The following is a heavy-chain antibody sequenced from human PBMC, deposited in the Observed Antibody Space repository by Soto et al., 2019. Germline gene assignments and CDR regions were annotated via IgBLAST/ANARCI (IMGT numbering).Heavy chain of an antibody. Sequence: QVQLVQSGAEVKKPGASVKVSCKASGYTFTSYDINWVRQATGQGLEWMGWMNPNSGNTGYAQKFQGRVTMTRNTSVSTAYMELRSLRCEDTAVYYCAIRARTIGGAPGLWAFDIWGQGTMVTVSS. CDR2: MNPNSGNT. V-gene: IGHV1-8*01. D-gene: IGHD3-16*01. CDR1: GYTFTSYD. J-gene: IGHJ3*02. CDR3: AIRARTIGGAPGLWAFDI.